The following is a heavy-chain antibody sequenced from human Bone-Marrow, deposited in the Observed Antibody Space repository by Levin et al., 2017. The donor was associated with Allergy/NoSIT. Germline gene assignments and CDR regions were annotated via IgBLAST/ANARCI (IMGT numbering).Heavy chain of an antibody. D-gene: IGHD3-10*01. J-gene: IGHJ6*02. Sequence: GGSLRLSCAASGFTFSSYAMSWVRQAPGKGLEWVSTISGSGDNTYYADSVKGRFTISRDNSKNTLYLQMNSLRAEDTAVYYCAKDISLIRGVMGVWGQGTTVTVSS. CDR3: AKDISLIRGVMGV. CDR2: ISGSGDNT. CDR1: GFTFSSYA. V-gene: IGHV3-23*01.